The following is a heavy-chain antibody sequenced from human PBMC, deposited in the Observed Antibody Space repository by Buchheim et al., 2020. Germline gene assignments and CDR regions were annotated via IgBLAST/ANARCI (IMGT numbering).Heavy chain of an antibody. D-gene: IGHD2-15*01. Sequence: QVQLQESGPGLVKPSQTLSLTCTVPGGSISSGGYYWSWIRQHPGKGLEWIGYTHYSGSPYYNPSPKSRVTISVDTSKNQSSLKLSSVTAADTAVYYCARYCSGGSCYWKWFDPWGQGTL. CDR1: GGSISSGGYY. J-gene: IGHJ5*02. CDR3: ARYCSGGSCYWKWFDP. CDR2: THYSGSP. V-gene: IGHV4-31*03.